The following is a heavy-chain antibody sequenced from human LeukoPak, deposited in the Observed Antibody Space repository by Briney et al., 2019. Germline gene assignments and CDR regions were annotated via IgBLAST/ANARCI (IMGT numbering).Heavy chain of an antibody. Sequence: ASVKVSCKASGYTFTGYYIHWARQAPGQGLEWMGRINPDTGGTDYAQKFQGRITMTRDTSITTAYMELSRLTSDDTAMYYCAKVPPSITAAGNWLDPWGQGALVTVSS. D-gene: IGHD6-13*01. CDR3: AKVPPSITAAGNWLDP. V-gene: IGHV1-2*06. CDR2: INPDTGGT. CDR1: GYTFTGYY. J-gene: IGHJ5*02.